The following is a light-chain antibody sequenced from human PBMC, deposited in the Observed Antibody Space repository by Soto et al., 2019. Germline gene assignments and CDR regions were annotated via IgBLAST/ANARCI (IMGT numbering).Light chain of an antibody. Sequence: QSALTQPPSASGSPGQSVTISCTGTKSDIGVYDFVSWYQHHPGKAPRLIIYEVVQRPSGVPDRFSGSKSGNTASLTVSGLQAADEADYYCSSYAGSATFVVFGGGTKVTVL. CDR1: KSDIGVYDF. V-gene: IGLV2-8*01. J-gene: IGLJ2*01. CDR3: SSYAGSATFVV. CDR2: EVV.